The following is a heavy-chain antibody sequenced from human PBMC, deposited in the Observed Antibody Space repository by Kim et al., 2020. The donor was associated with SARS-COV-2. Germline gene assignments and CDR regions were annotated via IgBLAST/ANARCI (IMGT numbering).Heavy chain of an antibody. CDR3: ARERKVGFDY. D-gene: IGHD1-26*01. CDR2: IYYSGST. V-gene: IGHV4-39*07. J-gene: IGHJ4*02. CDR1: GGSISSSSYY. Sequence: SETLSLTCTVSGGSISSSSYYWGWIRQPPGKGLEWIGSIYYSGSTYYNPSLKSRVTISVDTSKNQFSLKLSSVTAADTAGYYCARERKVGFDYWGQGTL.